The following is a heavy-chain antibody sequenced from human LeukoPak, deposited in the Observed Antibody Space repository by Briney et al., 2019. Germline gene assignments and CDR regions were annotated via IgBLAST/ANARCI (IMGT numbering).Heavy chain of an antibody. D-gene: IGHD3-22*01. Sequence: PSETLSLTCTVSGGSISSVGYYWSRLRQHPGKGLEWIGYIYYSGSTYYNPSLKSRVTISVDTSKNQFSLKLSSVTAADTAVYYCARFSRYYYDSSGYDYFDYWGQGTLVTVSS. J-gene: IGHJ4*02. V-gene: IGHV4-31*03. CDR2: IYYSGST. CDR1: GGSISSVGYY. CDR3: ARFSRYYYDSSGYDYFDY.